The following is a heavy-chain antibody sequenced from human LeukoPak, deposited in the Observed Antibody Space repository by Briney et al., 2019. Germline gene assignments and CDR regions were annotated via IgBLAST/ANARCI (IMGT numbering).Heavy chain of an antibody. CDR1: GYTLTELS. Sequence: ASVKVSCKVSGYTLTELSMHWVRQAPGKGLEWMGGFDPEDGETIYAQKFQGRVTMTEDTSTDTAYMELSSLRSEDTAVYYCATARLTIFGVVSHFDYWGQGTLVTVSS. CDR2: FDPEDGET. V-gene: IGHV1-24*01. D-gene: IGHD3-3*01. J-gene: IGHJ4*02. CDR3: ATARLTIFGVVSHFDY.